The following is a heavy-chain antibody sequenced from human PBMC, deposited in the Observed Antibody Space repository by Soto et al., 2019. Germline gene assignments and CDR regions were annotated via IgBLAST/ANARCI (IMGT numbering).Heavy chain of an antibody. CDR3: ARDSGWPILNFDN. J-gene: IGHJ4*02. CDR2: SSYDGRET. V-gene: IGHV3-30*03. D-gene: IGHD3-10*01. Sequence: GGSLRLSCAASYFAFSSYGIHWVRQAPGKGLEWVAASSYDGRETFYADSAKGRFTVSKEMSKNTAFLQMNALRHEDTAVYFCARDSGWPILNFDNWGQGTPVTVSS. CDR1: YFAFSSYG.